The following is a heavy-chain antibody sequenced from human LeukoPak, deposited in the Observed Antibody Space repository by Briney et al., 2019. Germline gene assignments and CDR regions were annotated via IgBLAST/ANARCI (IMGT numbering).Heavy chain of an antibody. CDR2: IKGDGSHT. CDR3: VRDWDHFDFDS. V-gene: IGHV3-74*01. D-gene: IGHD3-9*01. Sequence: GGSLRLSCAASGFTFDDYAMHWVRQAPGKGLVWVSRIKGDGSHTIYADSVKGRFAISRDNAKNTLYLQMKSLRAEDTAVYYCVRDWDHFDFDSWGLGTLVTVSS. CDR1: GFTFDDYA. J-gene: IGHJ5*01.